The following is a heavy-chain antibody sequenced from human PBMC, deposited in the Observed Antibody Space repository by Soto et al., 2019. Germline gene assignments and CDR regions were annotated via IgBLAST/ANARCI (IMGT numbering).Heavy chain of an antibody. CDR2: VSGSGGSS. D-gene: IGHD4-17*01. Sequence: EVQLLESGGGLVQPGGSLRLSCAASGFIFTNYALSWVRQAPGKGLEWVAGVSGSGGSSYYADSVKARFTVSRDNSRGTLYLQMSRLRAEDSAIYNCAKDADNDDYWVFDVWGQGTFVNVSS. V-gene: IGHV3-23*01. J-gene: IGHJ3*01. CDR1: GFIFTNYA. CDR3: AKDADNDDYWVFDV.